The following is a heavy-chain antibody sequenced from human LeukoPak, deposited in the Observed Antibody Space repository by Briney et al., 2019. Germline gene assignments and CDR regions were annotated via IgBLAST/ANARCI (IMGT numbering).Heavy chain of an antibody. CDR1: GGSLSSSNW. J-gene: IGHJ5*02. Sequence: SGTLSLTCAVSGGSLSSSNWRSWVRQPPGKGLEWIGEIYHSGSTNYNPSLKSRITISVDKSKNQFSLRLSSVTAADTAVYYCARGSGSSWYGGWFDPWGQGTLVTVSS. CDR2: IYHSGST. CDR3: ARGSGSSWYGGWFDP. V-gene: IGHV4-4*02. D-gene: IGHD6-13*01.